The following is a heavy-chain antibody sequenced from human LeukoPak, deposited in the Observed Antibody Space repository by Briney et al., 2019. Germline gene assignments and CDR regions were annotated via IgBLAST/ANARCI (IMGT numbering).Heavy chain of an antibody. Sequence: ASVKVSFKASGYTFTSYYMHWVRQAPGQGLEWMGIINPSGGSTSYAQKFQGRVTMTRDTSTSKVYMELSSMRSEDTAVYYCASSYGDYEGCYFDYWGQGTLVTVS. V-gene: IGHV1-46*01. CDR2: INPSGGST. D-gene: IGHD4-17*01. J-gene: IGHJ4*02. CDR3: ASSYGDYEGCYFDY. CDR1: GYTFTSYY.